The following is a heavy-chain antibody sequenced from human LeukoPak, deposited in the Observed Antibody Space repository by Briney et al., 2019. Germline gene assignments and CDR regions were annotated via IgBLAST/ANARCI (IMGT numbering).Heavy chain of an antibody. CDR1: GFPVSSNY. J-gene: IGHJ5*02. Sequence: GGSLRLSCAPSGFPVSSNYTGWVRQAPGKGLEWVSVIYSGGSTYYADSVKGRFTISRDNSKNTLYLQMNSLRAEDTAVYYCARARGSYVFDPWGQGTLVTVSS. CDR2: IYSGGST. CDR3: ARARGSYVFDP. V-gene: IGHV3-66*01. D-gene: IGHD1-26*01.